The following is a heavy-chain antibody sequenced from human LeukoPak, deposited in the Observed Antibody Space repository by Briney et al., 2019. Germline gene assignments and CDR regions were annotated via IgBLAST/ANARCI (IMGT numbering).Heavy chain of an antibody. CDR1: GFTVSSNY. J-gene: IGHJ6*02. CDR3: ARDLRPGSLPWADNDYGDRRYYYYGMDV. V-gene: IGHV3-66*01. CDR2: IYSGGST. Sequence: GGSLRLSCAASGFTVSSNYMSWVRQAPGKGLEWVSVIYSGGSTYYGDSVKGRFTISRDNSKNTLYLQMNTPRAEDTAVYYCARDLRPGSLPWADNDYGDRRYYYYGMDVWGQGTTVTVSS. D-gene: IGHD4-17*01.